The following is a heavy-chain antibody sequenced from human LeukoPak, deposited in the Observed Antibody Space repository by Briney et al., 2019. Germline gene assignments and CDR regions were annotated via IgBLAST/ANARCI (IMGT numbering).Heavy chain of an antibody. CDR3: AIPYGDFVY. CDR1: GFTFTSYG. D-gene: IGHD4-17*01. CDR2: ISFDGSIQ. Sequence: GGSLRLSCAASGFTFTSYGMHWVRQAPGKGLEWVSFISFDGSIQYYGVPVKGRFTISADNSKNTLFLHMNSLRTEDTAVYYCAIPYGDFVYWGQGMLVTVSS. V-gene: IGHV3-30*02. J-gene: IGHJ4*02.